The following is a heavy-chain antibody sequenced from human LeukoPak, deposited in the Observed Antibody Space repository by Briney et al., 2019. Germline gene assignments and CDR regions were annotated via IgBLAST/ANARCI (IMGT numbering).Heavy chain of an antibody. CDR3: ARGSTMLRGVNWYFDL. Sequence: GGSLRLSCAASGFTFSSYDMHWVRQATGKGLEWVSAIGTAGDPYSPGSVKGRFTISRENAKNSLYLQMNSLRAGDTAVYYCARGSTMLRGVNWYFDLWGRGTLVTVSS. V-gene: IGHV3-13*05. CDR2: IGTAGDP. J-gene: IGHJ2*01. D-gene: IGHD3-10*01. CDR1: GFTFSSYD.